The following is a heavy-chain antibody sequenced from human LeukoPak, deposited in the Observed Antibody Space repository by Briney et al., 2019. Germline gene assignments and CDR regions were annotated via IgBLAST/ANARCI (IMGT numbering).Heavy chain of an antibody. CDR2: IKQDRSEK. V-gene: IGHV3-7*01. D-gene: IGHD3-22*01. J-gene: IGHJ3*02. CDR1: GFTFSNYW. CDR3: ARLEKYYYDSTFDI. Sequence: PGGSLRLSCAASGFTFSNYWRSWVRQAPGKGLEWVANIKQDRSEKYYVDSVKGRFTISRDNAKNSLYLQMNSLRAEDTAVYYCARLEKYYYDSTFDIWGQGTMVTVSS.